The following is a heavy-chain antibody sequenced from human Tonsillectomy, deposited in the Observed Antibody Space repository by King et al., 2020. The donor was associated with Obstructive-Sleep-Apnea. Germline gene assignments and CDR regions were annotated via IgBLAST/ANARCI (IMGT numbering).Heavy chain of an antibody. CDR2: IKQDGSEK. V-gene: IGHV3-7*01. Sequence: VQLVESGGGLVQPGGSLRLSCAASGFTFSSYWMSWVRQAPGKGLEWVANIKQDGSEKYYVDSVKGRFTISRDNAKNSLYLQMNSLRAEDTAVYYCARDRGDYAQYYYYYYGVDVWGEGTTVTVSS. D-gene: IGHD4-17*01. CDR1: GFTFSSYW. J-gene: IGHJ6*04. CDR3: ARDRGDYAQYYYYYYGVDV.